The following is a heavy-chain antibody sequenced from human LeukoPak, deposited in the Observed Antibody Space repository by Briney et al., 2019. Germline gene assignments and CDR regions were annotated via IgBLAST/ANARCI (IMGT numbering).Heavy chain of an antibody. V-gene: IGHV3-66*01. CDR3: VGSGWFWGGFDY. CDR2: IYSGGST. CDR1: GFTVSSNY. J-gene: IGHJ4*02. Sequence: GGSLRLSCAASGFTVSSNYMSWVRQAPGKGLEWVSVIYSGGSTYYADSVKGRFTISRDNAKNSLYLQMNSLRAEDTAVYYCVGSGWFWGGFDYWGQGTLVTVSS. D-gene: IGHD6-19*01.